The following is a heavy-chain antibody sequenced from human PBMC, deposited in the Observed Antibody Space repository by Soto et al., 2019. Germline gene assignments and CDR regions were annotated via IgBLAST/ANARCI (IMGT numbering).Heavy chain of an antibody. CDR1: GFTFSSYA. V-gene: IGHV3-23*01. J-gene: IGHJ4*02. Sequence: DVQLLESGGGLVQPVGSLRLSCSASGFTFSSYAMGWVRQGPGKGLEWVAVVSIGGSTHYADSVRGRFTISRDNSKNPLSLQMNSLIAEDTAVYFCAKRRGAGGHFDYWGQGALVTVSS. CDR3: AKRRGAGGHFDY. CDR2: VSIGGST. D-gene: IGHD2-15*01.